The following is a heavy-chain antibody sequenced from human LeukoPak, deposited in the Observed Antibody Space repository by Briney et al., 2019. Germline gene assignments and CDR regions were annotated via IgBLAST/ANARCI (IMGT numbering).Heavy chain of an antibody. Sequence: GGSLRLSCAASGFTFSYYGLHWVRQGPGKGLEWVAVISYDGSNKYYADSVKGRFTISRDNAKNSLYLQMNSLRAEDTALYYCARRLLWFGELSAFDIWGQGTMVTVSS. D-gene: IGHD3-10*01. CDR2: ISYDGSNK. CDR3: ARRLLWFGELSAFDI. J-gene: IGHJ3*02. CDR1: GFTFSYYG. V-gene: IGHV3-30*03.